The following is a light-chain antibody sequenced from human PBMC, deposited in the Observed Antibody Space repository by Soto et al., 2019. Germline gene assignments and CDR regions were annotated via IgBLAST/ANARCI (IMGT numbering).Light chain of an antibody. V-gene: IGKV1-39*01. Sequence: DIQMTQSPSSLSASVGDRVTITCRASQSISSYLNWYRQKPGKAPKLLIYAASSLQSGVPSRFSGSGSGTEFTLTISSLQPEDFATYYCQQSYSTLFTFGQGTRLEIK. J-gene: IGKJ5*01. CDR2: AAS. CDR3: QQSYSTLFT. CDR1: QSISSY.